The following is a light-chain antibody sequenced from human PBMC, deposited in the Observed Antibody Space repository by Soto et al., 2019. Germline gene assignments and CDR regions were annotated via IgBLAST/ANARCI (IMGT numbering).Light chain of an antibody. CDR1: SGDVGAYNF. CDR2: NVI. J-gene: IGLJ3*02. Sequence: QSALTQPASVSGSLGKSITISCTGTSGDVGAYNFVSWFQHYPGKAPKIILYNVISRPSGVSNRFSGSKSGNTATLTISGLQADDEANYYCSSFTTTDILVLGGGTKVTVL. CDR3: SSFTTTDILV. V-gene: IGLV2-14*03.